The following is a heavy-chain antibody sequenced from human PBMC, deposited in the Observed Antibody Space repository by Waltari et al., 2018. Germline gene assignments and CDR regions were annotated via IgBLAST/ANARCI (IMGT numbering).Heavy chain of an antibody. J-gene: IGHJ2*01. Sequence: EVQLVESGGGLIQPGGSLRLSCAASGFTVSSNYMSWVRQAQGKGLGWVSVSCSEVSTDKADSVKGRLTSSRDNAKNTLYLQMNSLRAEDTAEYYWARPDRWDYWYFDLCGRGTLVTVSS. D-gene: IGHD1-26*01. CDR2: SCSEVST. CDR1: GFTVSSNY. CDR3: ARPDRWDYWYFDL. V-gene: IGHV3-53*01.